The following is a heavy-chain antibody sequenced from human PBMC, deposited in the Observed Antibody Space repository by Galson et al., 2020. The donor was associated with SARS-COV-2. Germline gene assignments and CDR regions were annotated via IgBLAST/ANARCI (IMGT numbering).Heavy chain of an antibody. CDR2: IYYSGST. V-gene: IGHV4-59*01. J-gene: IGHJ6*02. Sequence: ETSETLSLTCTVSGGSISSYYWSWIRQPPGKGLEWIGYIYYSGSTNYNPSLKSRVTISIDTSKNQFSLRLSSVTAADTAVYYCARDSFSSSWTGFYYYYGMDVWGQGTTVTVSS. CDR1: GGSISSYY. D-gene: IGHD6-13*01. CDR3: ARDSFSSSWTGFYYYYGMDV.